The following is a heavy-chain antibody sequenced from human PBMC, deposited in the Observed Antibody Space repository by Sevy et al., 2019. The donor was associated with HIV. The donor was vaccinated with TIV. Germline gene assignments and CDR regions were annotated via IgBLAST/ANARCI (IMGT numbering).Heavy chain of an antibody. CDR3: ARRGIGGMDV. V-gene: IGHV4-59*01. CDR1: GGSISSYY. J-gene: IGHJ6*02. D-gene: IGHD1-26*01. CDR2: IYYSGST. Sequence: SETLSLTCTVSGGSISSYYWSWIRQPPGKELEWIGYIYYSGSTNYNPSLKSRVTISVDTSKNQFSLKLSSVTAAEAAVYYCARRGIGGMDVWGQGTTVTVSS.